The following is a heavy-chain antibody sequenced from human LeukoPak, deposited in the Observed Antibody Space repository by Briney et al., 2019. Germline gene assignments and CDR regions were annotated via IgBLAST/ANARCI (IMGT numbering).Heavy chain of an antibody. Sequence: SETLSLTCAVYGVSFSGYYWSWIRQPPGKGLEWIGEINHSGSTNYNPSLKSRVTISVDTSKNQFSLKLSSVTAADTAVYYCARGVAARAYGYWGQGTLVTVSS. CDR3: ARGVAARAYGY. J-gene: IGHJ4*02. D-gene: IGHD6-6*01. CDR2: INHSGST. V-gene: IGHV4-34*01. CDR1: GVSFSGYY.